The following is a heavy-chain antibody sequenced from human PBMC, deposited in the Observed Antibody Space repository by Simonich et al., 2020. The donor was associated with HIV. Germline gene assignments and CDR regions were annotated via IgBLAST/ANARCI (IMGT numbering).Heavy chain of an antibody. CDR3: ARGFYQRLYYFDY. Sequence: QVQLQQWGAGLLKPSETLSLTCAVYGGSFSGYYWSWIRQRPGKGLEGIGKINHSDSTNYNPSLKSRVTISVDTSKNQFSLKLSSVTAADTAVYYCARGFYQRLYYFDYWGQGTLVTVSS. J-gene: IGHJ4*02. CDR2: INHSDST. D-gene: IGHD2-2*01. CDR1: GGSFSGYY. V-gene: IGHV4-34*01.